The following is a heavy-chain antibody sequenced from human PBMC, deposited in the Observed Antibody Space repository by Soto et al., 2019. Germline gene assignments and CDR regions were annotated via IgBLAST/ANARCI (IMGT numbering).Heavy chain of an antibody. CDR1: GFTFSSYA. D-gene: IGHD3-22*01. CDR3: ATAVVGFFSARLFDY. CDR2: ISGSGGST. Sequence: GGSLRLSCGASGFTFSSYAMSWVRQAPGKGLEWVSAISGSGGSTYYADSVKGRFTISRDNSKNTLYLHMNLLRAEDTAVSYCATAVVGFFSARLFDYLVHLPLFPVSS. J-gene: IGHJ4*01. V-gene: IGHV3-23*01.